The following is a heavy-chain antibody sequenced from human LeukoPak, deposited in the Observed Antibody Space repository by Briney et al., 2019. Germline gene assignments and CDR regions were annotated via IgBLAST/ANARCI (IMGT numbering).Heavy chain of an antibody. J-gene: IGHJ6*02. CDR1: GGTFSSYA. CDR3: ARGLVATAVPHHYYYGMDV. CDR2: IIPIFGTA. V-gene: IGHV1-69*05. D-gene: IGHD5-12*01. Sequence: SVKASCKASGGTFSSYAISWVRQAPGQGLEWMGGIIPIFGTANYAQKFQGRVTITTDESTSTAYMELSSLRSEDTAVYYCARGLVATAVPHHYYYGMDVWGQGTTVTVSS.